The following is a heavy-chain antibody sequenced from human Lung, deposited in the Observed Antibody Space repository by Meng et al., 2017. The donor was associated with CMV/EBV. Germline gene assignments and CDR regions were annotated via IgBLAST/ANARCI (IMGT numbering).Heavy chain of an antibody. CDR2: IYSGGTST. J-gene: IGHJ6*02. D-gene: IGHD6-19*01. CDR3: AKDLMDSSGWYEYYYHGMDV. CDR1: GFTFSSYE. Sequence: GEXXKISCAASGFTFSSYEMNWVRQAPGKGLEWVSLIYSGGTSTYYADSVKGRFTTSRDNSKNTLYLQMNSLRAEDTAVYYCAKDLMDSSGWYEYYYHGMDVWXQGTTVTVSS. V-gene: IGHV3-23*03.